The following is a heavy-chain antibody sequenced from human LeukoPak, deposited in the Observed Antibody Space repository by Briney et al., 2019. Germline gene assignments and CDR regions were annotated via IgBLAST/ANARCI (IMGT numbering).Heavy chain of an antibody. Sequence: SVKVSCKASGGTFSSYAISWVRQAPGQGLEWMGGIIPIFGTANYAQKFQGRVTITADESTSTAYMALSSLRSEDTAVYYCARTDYYDSSIFDYWGQGTLVTVSS. CDR1: GGTFSSYA. J-gene: IGHJ4*02. CDR2: IIPIFGTA. CDR3: ARTDYYDSSIFDY. D-gene: IGHD3-22*01. V-gene: IGHV1-69*13.